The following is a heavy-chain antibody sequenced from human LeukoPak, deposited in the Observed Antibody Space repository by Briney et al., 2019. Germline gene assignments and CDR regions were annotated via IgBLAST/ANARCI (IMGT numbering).Heavy chain of an antibody. CDR1: GYTFTSYG. V-gene: IGHV1-18*01. Sequence: ASVKVSCKASGYTFTSYGISWVRQAPGQGLEWMGWISAYNGNTNYAQKLQGRVTMTTDTSTSTAYMELRSLRSDDTAVYYCARDPVLGYDFWSGYRTHYYYYGMDVWGQGTTVTVSS. CDR2: ISAYNGNT. CDR3: ARDPVLGYDFWSGYRTHYYYYGMDV. D-gene: IGHD3-3*01. J-gene: IGHJ6*02.